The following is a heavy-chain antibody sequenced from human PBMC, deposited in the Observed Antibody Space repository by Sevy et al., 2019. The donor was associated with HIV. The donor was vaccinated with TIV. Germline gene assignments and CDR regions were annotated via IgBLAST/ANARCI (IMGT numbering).Heavy chain of an antibody. CDR2: VDNDGSGT. CDR3: TRDMYGIDY. D-gene: IGHD2-8*01. J-gene: IGHJ4*02. Sequence: GGSLRLSCAASGFTFTNYWMHWVRQAPGKGLVWVSRVDNDGSGTNYADSEKGRFTISRDNAKNTVYLQMNSLRAEDTAVYYCTRDMYGIDYWGQGTLVTVSS. CDR1: GFTFTNYW. V-gene: IGHV3-74*01.